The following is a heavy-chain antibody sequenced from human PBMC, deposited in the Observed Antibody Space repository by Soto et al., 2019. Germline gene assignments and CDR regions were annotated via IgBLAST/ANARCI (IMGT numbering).Heavy chain of an antibody. D-gene: IGHD6-6*01. J-gene: IGHJ4*02. CDR1: GGSISSSNW. CDR3: ARIGIAAPDFDY. Sequence: QVHLQESVPGLLKPSGTLSLTCAVSGGSISSSNWWNWVRQPPGKGLEWIGEIYHSGTTNYNPSLKSRGTIAVDKSKNQFSLKLTSVTAADTAVYYCARIGIAAPDFDYWGQGTLVTVSS. CDR2: IYHSGTT. V-gene: IGHV4-4*02.